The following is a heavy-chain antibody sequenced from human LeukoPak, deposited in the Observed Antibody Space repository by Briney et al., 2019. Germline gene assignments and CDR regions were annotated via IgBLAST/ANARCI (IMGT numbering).Heavy chain of an antibody. CDR1: GGSISSYY. D-gene: IGHD2-2*02. CDR2: IYYSGST. Sequence: SETLSLTCTVSGGSISSYYWSWIRQPPGKGLEWIGYIYYSGSTYYNPSLKSRVTISVDTSKNQFTLKLSSVTAADTAVYYCARTPVVPAAITSGTYYMDVWGKGTTVTVSS. CDR3: ARTPVVPAAITSGTYYMDV. J-gene: IGHJ6*03. V-gene: IGHV4-59*08.